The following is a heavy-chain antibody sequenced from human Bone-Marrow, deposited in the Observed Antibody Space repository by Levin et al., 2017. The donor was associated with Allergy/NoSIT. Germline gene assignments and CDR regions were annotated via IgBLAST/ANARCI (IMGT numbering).Heavy chain of an antibody. V-gene: IGHV5-51*01. D-gene: IGHD5-24*01. J-gene: IGHJ6*02. CDR1: GYNFTSHW. CDR2: IFPGDSDT. Sequence: KVSCTGYGYNFTSHWIAWARQMPGKGLEWMGIIFPGDSDTKYSPSFQGQVTFSVDKSISTAYLQWRSLKASDTAIYYCAREMPTTDFFYDGMDVWGQGTTVTVSS. CDR3: AREMPTTDFFYDGMDV.